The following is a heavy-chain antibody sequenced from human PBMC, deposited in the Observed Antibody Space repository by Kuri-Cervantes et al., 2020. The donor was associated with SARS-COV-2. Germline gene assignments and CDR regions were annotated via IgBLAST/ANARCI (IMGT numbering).Heavy chain of an antibody. CDR2: IYYSGST. V-gene: IGHV4-30-4*08. CDR3: AATPAAGVDYYFDY. J-gene: IGHJ4*02. Sequence: SETLSLTCTVSGYSISSDYYWSWIRQPPGKGLEWIGYIYYSGSTYYNPSLKSRVTISVDTSKNQFSLKLSSVTAADTAVYYCAATPAAGVDYYFDYWGQGTLVTVSS. D-gene: IGHD6-13*01. CDR1: GYSISSDYY.